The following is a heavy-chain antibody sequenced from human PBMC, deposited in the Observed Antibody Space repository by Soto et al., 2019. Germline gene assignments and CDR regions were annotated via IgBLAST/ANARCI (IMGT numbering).Heavy chain of an antibody. CDR3: AHRVLRTVFGLVTTTAIYFDF. D-gene: IGHD3-3*01. J-gene: IGHJ4*02. Sequence: QITLNESGPTVVRPTETLTLTCRFSGFSLTTSGVGVGWIRQSQGKAPEWLALIYWDDDKRYSASLKSRLTITQDTYKNQVVLTVSDLDPTDTATYDCAHRVLRTVFGLVTTTAIYFDFWGQGTPFAGSS. CDR2: IYWDDDK. CDR1: GFSLTTSGVG. V-gene: IGHV2-5*02.